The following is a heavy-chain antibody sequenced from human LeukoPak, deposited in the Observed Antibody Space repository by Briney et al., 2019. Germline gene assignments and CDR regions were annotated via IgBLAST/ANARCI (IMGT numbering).Heavy chain of an antibody. V-gene: IGHV4-59*01. D-gene: IGHD1-26*01. CDR1: GGSINNYY. CDR2: IFYSGST. CDR3: ARAMTRVGATTFDY. J-gene: IGHJ4*02. Sequence: SETLSLTCTVSGGSINNYYWTWIRQPPGKGLEWIGNIFYSGSTNYNPSLKSRVTISVDTSKNQFSLKLSSVTAADTAVYYCARAMTRVGATTFDYWGQGTLVTVSS.